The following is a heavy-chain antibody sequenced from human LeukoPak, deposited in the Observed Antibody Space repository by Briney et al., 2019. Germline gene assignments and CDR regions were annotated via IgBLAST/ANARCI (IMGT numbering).Heavy chain of an antibody. J-gene: IGHJ4*02. D-gene: IGHD1-26*01. V-gene: IGHV4-31*03. CDR3: ARESIVGATFLDY. Sequence: SQTLSLTCTLSGGSISSAGYYCSWIRQHPGEGLEWIGYVFYSGSTYYNPSLKSRITMSLDTSKNQFSLKMSSVTAAGTVIYYCARESIVGATFLDYWGQGTLVTVSA. CDR1: GGSISSAGYY. CDR2: VFYSGST.